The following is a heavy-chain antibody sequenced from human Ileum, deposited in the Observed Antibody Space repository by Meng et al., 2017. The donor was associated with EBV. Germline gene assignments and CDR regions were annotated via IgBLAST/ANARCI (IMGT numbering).Heavy chain of an antibody. D-gene: IGHD3-10*01. V-gene: IGHV1-69*01. J-gene: IGHJ4*02. Sequence: QVQVVRVWAWVKKPRSSVKVSCKTSGGNFRTHVINWVRQAPGQGLEWMGQIIPIFTKTDYAPRLQGRVTLTADESADTAYMELSSLSSEDTAVYHCTAAGTNHLYSGEVFSYWGQGTLVTVSS. CDR1: GGNFRTHV. CDR2: IIPIFTKT. CDR3: TAAGTNHLYSGEVFSY.